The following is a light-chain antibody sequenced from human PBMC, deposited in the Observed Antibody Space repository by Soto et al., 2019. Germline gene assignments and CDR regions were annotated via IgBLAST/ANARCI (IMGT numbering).Light chain of an antibody. CDR1: QSVSSSC. CDR3: QQYGSSPLGT. Sequence: EIVLTQSPGTLSLSPGERATLSCRASQSVSSSCLAWYQQKPGQAPRLLIYGASSRATGIPDRFSGSGSGTDFTLTISRLEPEDFAVYYCQQYGSSPLGTFGQGTKVEIK. CDR2: GAS. J-gene: IGKJ1*01. V-gene: IGKV3-20*01.